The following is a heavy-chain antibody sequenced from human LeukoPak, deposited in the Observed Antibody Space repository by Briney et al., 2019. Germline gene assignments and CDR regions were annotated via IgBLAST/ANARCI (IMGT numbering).Heavy chain of an antibody. CDR3: ARLSVWDGYNYSPFDY. CDR2: IYPGDSDT. V-gene: IGHV5-51*01. CDR1: GYSFTSYW. Sequence: GESLKISCKGSGYSFTSYWIGWVRQMPGKGLEWMGIIYPGDSDTRYSPSFQGQVTISADKSISTAYLQWSSLKASDTAIYYCARLSVWDGYNYSPFDYWGQGTLVTVSS. D-gene: IGHD5-24*01. J-gene: IGHJ4*02.